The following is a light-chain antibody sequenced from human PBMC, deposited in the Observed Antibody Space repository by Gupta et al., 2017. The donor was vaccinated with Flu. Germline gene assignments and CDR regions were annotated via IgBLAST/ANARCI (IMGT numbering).Light chain of an antibody. CDR2: YVS. CDR1: EGLGSY. J-gene: IGKJ2*01. V-gene: IGKV6-21*01. CDR3: QHKNSLPRT. Sequence: ETVLTQSPEFQAVTPNDTVTITCRASEGLGSYLHWFQQKAQQSPRLLIKYVSKHDKGVPSRFSGSGSGTNYTLTINGREAEDAATYYCQHKNSLPRTFGQGTQVEI.